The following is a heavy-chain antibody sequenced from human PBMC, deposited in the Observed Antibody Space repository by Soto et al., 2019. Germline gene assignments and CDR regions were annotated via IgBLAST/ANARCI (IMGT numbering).Heavy chain of an antibody. D-gene: IGHD3-22*01. CDR1: RVTLNNHG. CDR2: ISGSGGST. V-gene: IGHV3-23*01. CDR3: ARGPGYYDSSGYRF. J-gene: IGHJ4*02. Sequence: VGSLRLSCTASRVTLNNHGITWVRLSPEKGVEWVSTISGSGGSTYYADSVKGRFTISRANSKNTLYLQMNSLRAEDTAVYYCARGPGYYDSSGYRFWGQGTLVTVSS.